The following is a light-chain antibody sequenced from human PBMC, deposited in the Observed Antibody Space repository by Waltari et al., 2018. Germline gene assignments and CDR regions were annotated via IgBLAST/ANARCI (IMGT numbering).Light chain of an antibody. V-gene: IGLV1-40*01. CDR1: SPNSGAGYD. J-gene: IGLJ2*01. Sequence: QSVLTQPPSVSGAPGQRITISCTGTSPNSGAGYDVHWYLQLPGTAPKLLILGNNNRPPGVPDRFSASKSDSSASLAITGLQAEDEADYYCQSYDSSLSGVIFGGGTKLTVL. CDR3: QSYDSSLSGVI. CDR2: GNN.